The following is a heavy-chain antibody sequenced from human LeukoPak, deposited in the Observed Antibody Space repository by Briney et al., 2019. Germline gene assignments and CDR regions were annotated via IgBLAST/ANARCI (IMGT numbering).Heavy chain of an antibody. CDR1: VVAISSHF. Sequence: SETLSLTCTVSVVAISSHFWSWIPQPPGHGLKGSGDMYDSGSTNYNPSLKSRVTISVDTSKNQFSLKLSSVTAADTAVYYCTRESTGGKGWSYYYYMDVWGKGTTVTVSS. J-gene: IGHJ6*03. CDR2: MYDSGST. D-gene: IGHD4-23*01. CDR3: TRESTGGKGWSYYYYMDV. V-gene: IGHV4-59*11.